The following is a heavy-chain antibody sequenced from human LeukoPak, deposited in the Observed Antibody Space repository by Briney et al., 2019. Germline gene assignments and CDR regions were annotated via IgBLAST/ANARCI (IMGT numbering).Heavy chain of an antibody. J-gene: IGHJ4*02. Sequence: GESLKISCKGSGYGFTSYWIGWVRQMPGKGLEWMGIIYPGDSDTRYSPSFQGQVTISADKSISTAYLQWSSLKASDTAMYYCASLEIAVADPYYFDYWGQGTLVTVSS. D-gene: IGHD6-19*01. CDR3: ASLEIAVADPYYFDY. CDR2: IYPGDSDT. CDR1: GYGFTSYW. V-gene: IGHV5-51*01.